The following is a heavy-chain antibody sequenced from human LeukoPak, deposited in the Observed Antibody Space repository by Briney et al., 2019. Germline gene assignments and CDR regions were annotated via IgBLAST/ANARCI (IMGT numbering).Heavy chain of an antibody. CDR1: GGSISSYC. J-gene: IGHJ6*02. D-gene: IGHD4-11*01. CDR2: IYYSGST. V-gene: IGHV4-59*01. CDR3: ARDLHEGMDV. Sequence: SETLSLTCTVSGGSISSYCWSWIRQPPGKGLEWIGYIYYSGSTNYNPSLKSRVTISVDTSKNQFSLKLSSVTAADTAVYYCARDLHEGMDVWGQGTTVTVSS.